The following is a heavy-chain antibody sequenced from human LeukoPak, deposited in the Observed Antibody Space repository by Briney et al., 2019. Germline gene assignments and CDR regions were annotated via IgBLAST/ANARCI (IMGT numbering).Heavy chain of an antibody. D-gene: IGHD5-18*01. CDR1: GFTFSSYW. V-gene: IGHV3-7*01. CDR3: ARFGIQLWLLGRSGFDY. CDR2: IKQDGSEK. Sequence: GGSLRLSCAAPGFTFSSYWMSWVRQAPGKGLEWVANIKQDGSEKYYVDSVKGRFTISRDNAKNSLYLQMNSLRAEDTAVYYCARFGIQLWLLGRSGFDYWGQGTLVTVSS. J-gene: IGHJ4*02.